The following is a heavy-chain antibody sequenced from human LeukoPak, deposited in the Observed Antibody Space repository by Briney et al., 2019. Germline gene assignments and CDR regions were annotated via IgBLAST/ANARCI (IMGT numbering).Heavy chain of an antibody. CDR2: INPNSGGT. J-gene: IGHJ4*02. CDR1: GYTFTGYY. CDR3: ARDRYDSSGCYY. D-gene: IGHD3-22*01. Sequence: GASVKVSCKASGYTFTGYYMHWVRQAPGQGLEWMGRINPNSGGTNYAQKFQGRVTMTRDTSISTAYMELSRLRSDDTAVYYCARDRYDSSGCYYWGQGTLVTVSS. V-gene: IGHV1-2*06.